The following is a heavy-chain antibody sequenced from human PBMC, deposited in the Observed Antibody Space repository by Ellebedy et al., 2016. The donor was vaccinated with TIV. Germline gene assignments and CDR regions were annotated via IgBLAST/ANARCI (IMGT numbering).Heavy chain of an antibody. CDR1: GFTFSSYS. CDR2: ISRSSSKI. J-gene: IGHJ2*01. V-gene: IGHV3-48*02. D-gene: IGHD4-17*01. CDR3: AREGDYGDDLLVWDWYFEL. Sequence: GESLKISCAASGFTFSSYSMMWFRQVPEKGLEWVSYISRSSSKIHYADSVQGRFTISRDNAKNSLYLQMNSLRDEDTAVYYCAREGDYGDDLLVWDWYFELWGRGTLVTVSS.